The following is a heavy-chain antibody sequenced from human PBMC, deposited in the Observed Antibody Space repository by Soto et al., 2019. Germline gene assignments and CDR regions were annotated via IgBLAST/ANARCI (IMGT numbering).Heavy chain of an antibody. CDR3: AKEVTIFGEDVSLYYFDY. CDR1: GFTFSSYG. CDR2: ISYDGSNK. D-gene: IGHD3-3*01. J-gene: IGHJ4*02. V-gene: IGHV3-30*18. Sequence: QVQLVESGGGVVQPGRSLRLSCAASGFTFSSYGMHWVRQAPGKGLEWVAVISYDGSNKYYADSVKGRFTISRDNSKNTMYLQMNSLRAEDTAVYYCAKEVTIFGEDVSLYYFDYWGQGTLVTVSS.